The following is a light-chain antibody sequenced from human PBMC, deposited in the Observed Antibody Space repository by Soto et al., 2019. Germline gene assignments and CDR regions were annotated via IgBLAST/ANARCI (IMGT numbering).Light chain of an antibody. CDR2: FDS. CDR1: NIGSKS. V-gene: IGLV3-21*04. Sequence: SYELTQPPSVSVAPGKTARITCGGNNIGSKSVHWYQQKPGQTPILVIYFDSDRPSGIPERFSGSNAGNTATLTISRVEAGDEADYYCQVWDSSSDHVVFGGRTKLPVL. CDR3: QVWDSSSDHVV. J-gene: IGLJ2*01.